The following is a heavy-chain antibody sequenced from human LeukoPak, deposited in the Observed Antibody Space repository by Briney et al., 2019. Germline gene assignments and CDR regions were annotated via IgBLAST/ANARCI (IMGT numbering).Heavy chain of an antibody. Sequence: GGSLRLSCAASAFTFSSNSMNWVRQPPGKGLEWVSYISSSSSIIYYADSVKGRFTISRDNAKNSLYLQMNSLRAEDTAVYYCAKDMITFGGVIGYFDYWGQGTLVTVSS. CDR3: AKDMITFGGVIGYFDY. V-gene: IGHV3-48*04. D-gene: IGHD3-16*02. CDR2: ISSSSSII. J-gene: IGHJ4*02. CDR1: AFTFSSNS.